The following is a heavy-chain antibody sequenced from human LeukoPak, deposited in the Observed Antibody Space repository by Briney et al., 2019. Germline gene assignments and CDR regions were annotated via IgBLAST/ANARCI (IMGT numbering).Heavy chain of an antibody. V-gene: IGHV3-7*01. CDR3: ATDRDNSDWQKRFDS. J-gene: IGHJ4*02. D-gene: IGHD2-21*02. Sequence: PGGSLRLSGAASGFTFNNFWMYWYPQAPGKGLEGVGNINQDASEINYVDSVRGRFTISRDNAKNSLHLQMNSLRAEETAVYYCATDRDNSDWQKRFDSWGQGTLVTVSS. CDR1: GFTFNNFW. CDR2: INQDASEI.